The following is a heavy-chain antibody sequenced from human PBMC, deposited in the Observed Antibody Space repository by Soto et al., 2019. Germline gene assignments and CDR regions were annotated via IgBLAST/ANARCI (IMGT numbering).Heavy chain of an antibody. V-gene: IGHV1-58*01. CDR3: AALGVNFDH. CDR1: GFTFTSSA. J-gene: IGHJ4*02. Sequence: ASVKVSCKASGFTFTSSAVQWVRQARGQRLEWIGWIGVGSGNRHYAQKFQERVTITRDMSTNTAYMELSSLRSEDTAVYYCAALGVNFDHWGQGTLVTVAS. CDR2: IGVGSGNR. D-gene: IGHD2-8*01.